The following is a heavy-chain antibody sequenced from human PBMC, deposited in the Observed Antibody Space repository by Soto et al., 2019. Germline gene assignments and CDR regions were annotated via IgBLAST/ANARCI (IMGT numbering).Heavy chain of an antibody. D-gene: IGHD6-6*01. J-gene: IGHJ4*02. CDR3: AVEYSSSSAFDY. Sequence: EVQLVESGGGLVQPGGSLRLSCAAAGFTVSHNQMNWVRQAPGKGLEWVSILYSGGNTFYADSVKGRLTVSRDNSKNTLYLQMNSLRAEDTAVYYCAVEYSSSSAFDYWGQGTLVTVSS. CDR1: GFTVSHNQ. CDR2: LYSGGNT. V-gene: IGHV3-66*01.